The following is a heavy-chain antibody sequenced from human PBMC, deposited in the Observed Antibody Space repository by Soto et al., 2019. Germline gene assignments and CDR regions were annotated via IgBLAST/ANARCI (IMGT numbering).Heavy chain of an antibody. CDR3: ARHFGVDFWQMYFDY. V-gene: IGHV4-31*03. D-gene: IGHD3-3*01. CDR1: GGSISSGGYS. J-gene: IGHJ4*02. CDR2: IFSSGST. Sequence: PSETLSLTCTVSGGSISSGGYSWSWIRQFPGKGLECIGYIFSSGSTYYNPSLKSRVSISVDTSKNQFSLNLSSVTAADTAVYYCARHFGVDFWQMYFDYWGQGTLVTVSS.